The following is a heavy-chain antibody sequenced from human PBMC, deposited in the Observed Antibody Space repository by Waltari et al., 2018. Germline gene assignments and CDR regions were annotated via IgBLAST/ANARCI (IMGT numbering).Heavy chain of an antibody. CDR2: IIPIFGTA. J-gene: IGHJ6*03. V-gene: IGHV1-69*14. CDR3: ARAYVSGIAARPPRYMDV. CDR1: GGTFSSYA. Sequence: QVQLVQSGAEVKKPGSSVKVSCKASGGTFSSYAISWVRQAPGQGLEWMGGIIPIFGTANYAQKFQGRVTITADKSTSTAYMELSSLRSEDTAVYYCARAYVSGIAARPPRYMDVWGKGTTVTVSS. D-gene: IGHD6-6*01.